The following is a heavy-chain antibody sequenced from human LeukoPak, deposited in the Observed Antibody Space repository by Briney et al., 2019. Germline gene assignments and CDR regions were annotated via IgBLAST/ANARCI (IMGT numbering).Heavy chain of an antibody. CDR3: ARLPYYYDSSGDFDY. Sequence: GASVKVSCKASGYTFTGYYMHWVRQAPGQGLESMGRINPNSGGTNYAQKFQGRVTMTRDTSISTAYMELSRLRSDDTAVYYCARLPYYYDSSGDFDYWGQGTLVTVSS. J-gene: IGHJ4*02. CDR1: GYTFTGYY. V-gene: IGHV1-2*06. D-gene: IGHD3-22*01. CDR2: INPNSGGT.